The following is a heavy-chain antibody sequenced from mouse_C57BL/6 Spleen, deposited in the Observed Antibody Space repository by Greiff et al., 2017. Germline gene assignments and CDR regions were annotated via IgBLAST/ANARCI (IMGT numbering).Heavy chain of an antibody. V-gene: IGHV1-80*01. CDR3: ARITTVVSHWYFDV. CDR1: GYAFSSYW. J-gene: IGHJ1*03. D-gene: IGHD1-1*01. CDR2: IYPGGGDT. Sequence: QVQLQQSGAELVKPGASVKLSCKASGYAFSSYWMNWVKQRPGRGLEWIGQIYPGGGDTNYNGKFKGKATLTADKSSSTAYMQLSSLTSEDSAVYFCARITTVVSHWYFDVWGTGTTVTVSS.